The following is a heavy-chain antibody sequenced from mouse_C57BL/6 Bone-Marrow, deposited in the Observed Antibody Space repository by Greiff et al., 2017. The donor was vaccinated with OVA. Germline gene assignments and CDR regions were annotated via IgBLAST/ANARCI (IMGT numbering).Heavy chain of an antibody. V-gene: IGHV1-63*01. CDR2: IYPGGGYT. Sequence: QVQLQQSGAELVRPGPSVKMSCKASGYTFTNYWIGWAKQRPGHGLEWIGDIYPGGGYTNYNEKFKGKATLTADKSSSTAYMQFSSLTSEDSAIYYCARKLRYVFDYWGQGTTLTVSS. CDR3: ARKLRYVFDY. CDR1: GYTFTNYW. J-gene: IGHJ2*01. D-gene: IGHD1-1*01.